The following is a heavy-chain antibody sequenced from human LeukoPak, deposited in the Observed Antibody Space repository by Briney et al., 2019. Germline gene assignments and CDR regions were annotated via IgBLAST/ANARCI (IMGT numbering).Heavy chain of an antibody. J-gene: IGHJ5*02. CDR2: ISTTWGT. CDR3: ARDLDYGPRNWFDP. CDR1: GGSISTYH. D-gene: IGHD4-17*01. Sequence: SETLSLTCSVSGGSISTYHWSWIRQPAGKGLEWIGRISTTWGTIYNPSLKSRVTVSVDTSKNQFSLKLNSVTAADTALYFCARDLDYGPRNWFDPWGQGTLVIVSS. V-gene: IGHV4-4*07.